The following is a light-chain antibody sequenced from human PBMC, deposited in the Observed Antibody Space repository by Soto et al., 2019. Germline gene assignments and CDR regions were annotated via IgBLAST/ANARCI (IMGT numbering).Light chain of an antibody. CDR1: QSLLGSGGHNY. CDR2: LGS. J-gene: IGKJ1*01. Sequence: DIVLTQSPLSLPVTPGEPASLSCRSSQSLLGSGGHNYLDWYVQKPGQSPQFVIFLGSHRPSGVPDRVSGSGSVTDFTLKISRVEAEDVGVYFCMQSLQTPRTFGQGTRVEI. CDR3: MQSLQTPRT. V-gene: IGKV2-28*01.